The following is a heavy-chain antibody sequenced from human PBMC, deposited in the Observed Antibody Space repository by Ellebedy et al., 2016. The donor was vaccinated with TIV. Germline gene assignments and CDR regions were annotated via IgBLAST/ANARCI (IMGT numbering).Heavy chain of an antibody. Sequence: MPSETLSLTCTVSGDSLRSEFWSWIRQLVGKGLEWIGCVSTRGNTNNNRNLMSRVRTSMDTSKNQFSLNLSSVTAADTAVYYCARKGGESRGLDYWGQGIPVTVSS. CDR2: VSTRGNT. V-gene: IGHV4-4*07. J-gene: IGHJ4*02. CDR3: ARKGGESRGLDY. D-gene: IGHD2-21*01. CDR1: GDSLRSEF.